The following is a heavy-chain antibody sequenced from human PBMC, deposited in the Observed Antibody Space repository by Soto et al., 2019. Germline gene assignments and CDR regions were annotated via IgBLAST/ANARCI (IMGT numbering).Heavy chain of an antibody. D-gene: IGHD5-18*01. CDR3: ARVDTASDY. CDR1: GGSFSGYY. Sequence: SETLSLTCAVYGGSFSGYYWSWIRQPPGKGLEWIGEINHSGSTNYNPSLKSRVTISVDTPKNQFSLKVSSMTAADTAVYYCARVDTASDYWGQGTLVTRLL. V-gene: IGHV4-34*01. CDR2: INHSGST. J-gene: IGHJ4*02.